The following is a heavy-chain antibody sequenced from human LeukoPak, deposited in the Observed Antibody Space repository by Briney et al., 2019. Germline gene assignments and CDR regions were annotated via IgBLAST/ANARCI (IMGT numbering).Heavy chain of an antibody. J-gene: IGHJ4*02. CDR3: TSLSGYSGYDPLYY. V-gene: IGHV3-72*01. Sequence: GGSLRLSCAASGFTLSDHYREWVRQAPGKGLEWVGRTGNRGNSYTTEYAASVKGRFTISRDDSKNSLYLQMNSLKAEDTAVYYCTSLSGYSGYDPLYYWGQGTLVTVSS. D-gene: IGHD5-12*01. CDR2: TGNRGNSYTT. CDR1: GFTLSDHY.